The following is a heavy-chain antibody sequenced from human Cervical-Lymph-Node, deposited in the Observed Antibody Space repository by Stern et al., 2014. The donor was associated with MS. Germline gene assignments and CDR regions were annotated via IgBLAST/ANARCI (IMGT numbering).Heavy chain of an antibody. CDR2: ISSKTNGYTA. V-gene: IGHV3-73*01. D-gene: IGHD3-10*01. J-gene: IGHJ4*02. CDR1: GILFSGAS. CDR3: VSDGSGWRN. Sequence: EVQLVESGGGLVQPGGSLKLSCAASGILFSGASMHWVRQPSGKGLEWIGRISSKTNGYTATYTASVKGRFTISRDDSKNTAYLQMNSLKTEDTAVYYCVSDGSGWRNWGQGTLVTVSS.